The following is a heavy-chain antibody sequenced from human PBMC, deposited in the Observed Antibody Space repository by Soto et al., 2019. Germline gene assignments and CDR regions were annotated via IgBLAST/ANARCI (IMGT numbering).Heavy chain of an antibody. D-gene: IGHD3-22*01. CDR1: GDSVTISDYY. CDR3: AAHDSGGYYAEY. J-gene: IGHJ4*02. Sequence: QLQLQESGPGLVKPSETLSLTCTVSGDSVTISDYYWGWIRQPQGKGLEWIGSIHYSGSTYYNPSLKVRVTISGDTSKKQFSLRLTSLTAADAAVYYCAAHDSGGYYAEYWGQGTLFTVSA. V-gene: IGHV4-39*01. CDR2: IHYSGST.